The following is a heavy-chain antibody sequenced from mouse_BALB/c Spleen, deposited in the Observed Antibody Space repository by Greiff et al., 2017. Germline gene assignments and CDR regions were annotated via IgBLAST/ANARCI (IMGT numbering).Heavy chain of an antibody. CDR3: ARGNYDFDY. CDR2: ISYSGST. D-gene: IGHD2-1*01. V-gene: IGHV3-2*02. Sequence: DVQLVESGPGLVKPSQSLSLTCTVTGYSITSDYAWNWIRQFPGNKLEWMGYISYSGSTSYNPSLKSRISITRDTSKNQFFLQLNSVTTEDTATYYCARGNYDFDYWGQGTTLTVSS. CDR1: GYSITSDYA. J-gene: IGHJ2*01.